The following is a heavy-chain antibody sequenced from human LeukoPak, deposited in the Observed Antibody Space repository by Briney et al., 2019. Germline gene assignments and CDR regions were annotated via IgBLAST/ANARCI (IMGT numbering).Heavy chain of an antibody. CDR3: AKALYSSSFDFDY. CDR1: GFTFSSYA. V-gene: IGHV3-23*01. Sequence: GGFLRLSCVASGFTFSSYAMSWVRQAPGKGLEWVSAISGSGGSTYYADSVKGRFTVSRDNSKNTLYLQINSLRAEDTALYYCAKALYSSSFDFDYWGQGTLVTVSS. CDR2: ISGSGGST. J-gene: IGHJ4*02. D-gene: IGHD6-6*01.